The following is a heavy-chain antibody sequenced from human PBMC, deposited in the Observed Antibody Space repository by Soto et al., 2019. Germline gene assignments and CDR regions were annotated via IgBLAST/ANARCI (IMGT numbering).Heavy chain of an antibody. J-gene: IGHJ4*02. CDR3: AKTPRGGLFNPHFDY. D-gene: IGHD3-10*01. CDR1: GFTFSSYA. CDR2: ISGSGGST. Sequence: GGSLRLSCAASGFTFSSYAMSWVRQAPGKGLEWVSAISGSGGSTYYADSVKGRFTISRDNSKNTLYLQMNILRAEDTAVYYCAKTPRGGLFNPHFDYWGQGTLVTVSS. V-gene: IGHV3-23*01.